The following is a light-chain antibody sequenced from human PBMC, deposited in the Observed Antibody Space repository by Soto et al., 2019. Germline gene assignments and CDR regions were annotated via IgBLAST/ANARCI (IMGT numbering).Light chain of an antibody. Sequence: DIVLTQSPDSLAVSLGERATINCKSDQSLLYTANNKYYLAWYQHKAGQSPKLLIHWASARDSGVPDRFSGSGSWTDFTLTFTSLQAEDVAVYYCQQYYLTPYTFGQGTKLELK. CDR3: QQYYLTPYT. CDR1: QSLLYTANNKYY. J-gene: IGKJ2*01. V-gene: IGKV4-1*01. CDR2: WAS.